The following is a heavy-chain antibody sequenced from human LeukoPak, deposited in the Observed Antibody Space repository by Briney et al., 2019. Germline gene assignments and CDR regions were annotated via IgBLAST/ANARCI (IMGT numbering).Heavy chain of an antibody. V-gene: IGHV4-34*01. CDR1: GGSFSGYY. CDR2: INHSGST. D-gene: IGHD3-22*01. J-gene: IGHJ3*02. CDR3: ATASYTSSGYYYVRAFDI. Sequence: SETLSLTCAVYGGSFSGYYWSWIRQPPGKGPEWIGEINHSGSTKYNPSLKSRVTISVDTSKNQFSLKLSSVTAADTAVYYCATASYTSSGYYYVRAFDIWGQGTMVTVSS.